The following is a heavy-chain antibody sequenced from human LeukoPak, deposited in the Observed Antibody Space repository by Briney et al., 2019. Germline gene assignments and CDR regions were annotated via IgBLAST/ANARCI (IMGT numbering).Heavy chain of an antibody. V-gene: IGHV1-2*02. CDR2: INPNSGGT. CDR1: GYTFSDYY. Sequence: GASVKVSCKASGYTFSDYYMQWVRQAPGQGLEWMGWINPNSGGTNYGQKFQGRVTLTRDTSISTAYMELSSLRSDDTAVYYCARDGLSGGMDVWGQGTTVTVSS. D-gene: IGHD2/OR15-2a*01. J-gene: IGHJ6*02. CDR3: ARDGLSGGMDV.